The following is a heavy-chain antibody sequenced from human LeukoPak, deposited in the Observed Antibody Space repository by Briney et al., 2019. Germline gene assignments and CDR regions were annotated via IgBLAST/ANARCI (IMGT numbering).Heavy chain of an antibody. CDR1: GFTFSSYG. V-gene: IGHV3-30*02. CDR2: IRYDGSNK. J-gene: IGHJ6*02. CDR3: AKVQGIAVAGKNYYGMDV. Sequence: SGGSLRLSCAASGFTFSSYGMHWVRQAPGKGLEWVAFIRYDGSNKYYADSVKGRFTISRDNSKNTLYLQMNSLRAEDTAVYYCAKVQGIAVAGKNYYGMDVWGQGTTVTVSS. D-gene: IGHD6-19*01.